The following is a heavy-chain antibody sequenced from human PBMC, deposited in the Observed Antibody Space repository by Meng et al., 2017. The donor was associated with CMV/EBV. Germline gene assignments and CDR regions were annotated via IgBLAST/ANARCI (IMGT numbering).Heavy chain of an antibody. J-gene: IGHJ4*02. Sequence: YLVESGGGLVQPWGSLRLSCAASGLPSSNYWMSWVRQAPGKGLEWVANIKNDGSERYYVDSVKGRFSVSRDNADNSLYLQMNNLRAEDTAVYYCRLGHYSQDWGQGTLVTVSS. CDR3: RLGHYSQD. V-gene: IGHV3-7*02. CDR2: IKNDGSER. D-gene: IGHD4-17*01. CDR1: GLPSSNYW.